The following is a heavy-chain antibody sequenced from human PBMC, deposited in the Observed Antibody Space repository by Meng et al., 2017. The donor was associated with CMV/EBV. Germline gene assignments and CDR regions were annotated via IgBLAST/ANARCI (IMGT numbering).Heavy chain of an antibody. CDR1: GGSIGSYY. V-gene: IGHV4-59*01. D-gene: IGHD3-22*01. J-gene: IGHJ5*02. CDR3: ARDGSSSGYWFDP. Sequence: SETLSLTCTVSGGSIGSYYWSWIRQPPGKGLEWIGYIYYSGSTNYNPSLKSRVTISVDTSKNQFSLKLSSVTAADTAVYYCARDGSSSGYWFDPWGQGTLVTVSS. CDR2: IYYSGST.